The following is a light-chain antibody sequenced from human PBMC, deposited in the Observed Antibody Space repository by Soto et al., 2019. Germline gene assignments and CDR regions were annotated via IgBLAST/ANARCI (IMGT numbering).Light chain of an antibody. CDR1: QGISSY. Sequence: AIRMTQSPSSFSASTGDRVTITCRASQGISSYLAWYQQKPGKAPKLLIYAASTLQSGVPSRFSGSGSGTDFTLTISCLQSDDFATYYCQQYYSYPPITFGPGTKVDIK. CDR2: AAS. V-gene: IGKV1-8*01. J-gene: IGKJ3*01. CDR3: QQYYSYPPIT.